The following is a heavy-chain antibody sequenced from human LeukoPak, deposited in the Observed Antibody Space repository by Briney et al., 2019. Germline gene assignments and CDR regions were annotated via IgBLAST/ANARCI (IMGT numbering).Heavy chain of an antibody. Sequence: PSETLSLTCAVSGYSISSGYYCGWIRQPPGKGLEWIGSIYHSGSTYYNPSLKSRVTISVDTSKNQFSLKLSSVTAADTAVYYCARQAVRSSGYIDYWGQGTLVTVSS. CDR1: GYSISSGYY. J-gene: IGHJ4*02. CDR3: ARQAVRSSGYIDY. CDR2: IYHSGST. D-gene: IGHD3-22*01. V-gene: IGHV4-38-2*01.